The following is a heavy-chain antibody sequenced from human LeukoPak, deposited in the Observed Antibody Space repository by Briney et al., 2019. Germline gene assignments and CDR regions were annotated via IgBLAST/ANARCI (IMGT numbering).Heavy chain of an antibody. CDR3: ARDQADYWSGYSLDAFDI. J-gene: IGHJ3*02. Sequence: GGSLRLSCAASGFTFNSYWMTWVRQAPGKGLEGVANIKKDGSEKYYVDSVKGRFTISRDNAKNSLYLQMNSLRAEDTALYYCARDQADYWSGYSLDAFDIWGQGTMVTVSS. CDR1: GFTFNSYW. CDR2: IKKDGSEK. D-gene: IGHD3-3*01. V-gene: IGHV3-7*01.